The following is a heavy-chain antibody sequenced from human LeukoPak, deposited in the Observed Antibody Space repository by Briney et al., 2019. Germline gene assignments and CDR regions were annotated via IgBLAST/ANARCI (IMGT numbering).Heavy chain of an antibody. D-gene: IGHD4-17*01. J-gene: IGHJ4*02. V-gene: IGHV3-23*01. Sequence: GGSLRLSCAASGFTFSSYAMSWVRQAPGKGLEWVSAISGSGGSTYYSDSVKGRFTISRDNSKNTLYLQMNSLRAEDTAVYYCAKLGTVTTSEFDYWGQGTLVTVSS. CDR1: GFTFSSYA. CDR3: AKLGTVTTSEFDY. CDR2: ISGSGGST.